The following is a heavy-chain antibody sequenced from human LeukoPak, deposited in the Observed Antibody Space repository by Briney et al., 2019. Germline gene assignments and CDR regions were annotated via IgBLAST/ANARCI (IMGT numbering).Heavy chain of an antibody. V-gene: IGHV4-4*02. CDR1: GGSIRSGNW. D-gene: IGHD2-2*01. Sequence: PSETLSLTCAVSGGSIRSGNWWSWVRQPPGKGLEWIGEIYHSGSTNYNPSLKSRVTISEDKSKNQFSLKLTSVTAADTAVYYCARTTEGYCRSTSCYGFYYSYYMDVWGKGTTVTISS. J-gene: IGHJ6*03. CDR3: ARTTEGYCRSTSCYGFYYSYYMDV. CDR2: IYHSGST.